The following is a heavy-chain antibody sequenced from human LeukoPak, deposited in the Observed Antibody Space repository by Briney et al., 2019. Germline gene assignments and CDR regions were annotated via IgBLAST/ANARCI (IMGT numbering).Heavy chain of an antibody. J-gene: IGHJ4*02. CDR2: ISYEGTNK. D-gene: IGHD2-2*01. CDR3: ARDAVVRDCSSTSCPPTY. V-gene: IGHV3-30*04. CDR1: GFTFSNYA. Sequence: GGSLSLSCVASGFTFSNYAMHWARQAPGKGLEWGTVISYEGTNKYYADSVKGRFTISRDNSKNTLYLQMNSLRTEDTAVYYCARDAVVRDCSSTSCPPTYWGQGTLVTVSS.